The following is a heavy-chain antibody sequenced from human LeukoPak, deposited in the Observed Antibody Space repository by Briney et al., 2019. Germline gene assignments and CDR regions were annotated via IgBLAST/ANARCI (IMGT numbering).Heavy chain of an antibody. CDR2: ISAYNGNT. CDR1: GYTFTSYG. Sequence: ASVKVSCKASGYTFTSYGISWVRQAPGQGLEWMGWISAYNGNTNYAQKLQGGVTMTTDTSTSTAYMELRSLRSDDTAVYYCARHYYDSSGYYPELYYFDYWGQGTLVTVSS. J-gene: IGHJ4*02. CDR3: ARHYYDSSGYYPELYYFDY. D-gene: IGHD3-22*01. V-gene: IGHV1-18*01.